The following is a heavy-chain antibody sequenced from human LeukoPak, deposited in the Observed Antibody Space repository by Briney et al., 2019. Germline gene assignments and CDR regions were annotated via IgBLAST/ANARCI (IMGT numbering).Heavy chain of an antibody. V-gene: IGHV1-2*02. J-gene: IGHJ4*02. CDR3: ARKYYGSGPLGY. Sequence: ASVKVSCKASGYTFTSYGISWVRQAPGQGLEWMGWINPNSGGTNYAQKFQGRVTMTRDTSISTAYMELSRLRSDDTAVYYCARKYYGSGPLGYWGQGTLVTVSS. CDR1: GYTFTSYG. CDR2: INPNSGGT. D-gene: IGHD3-10*01.